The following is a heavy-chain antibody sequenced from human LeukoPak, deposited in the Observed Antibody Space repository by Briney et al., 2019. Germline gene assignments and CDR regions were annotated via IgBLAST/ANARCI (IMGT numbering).Heavy chain of an antibody. D-gene: IGHD3-22*01. Sequence: SETLSLTCAVYGGSFSGYYWSWIRQPPGKGLEWIGEINHSGSTNYNPSLKSRVTISVDTSKNQFSLKLSSVTAADTAVYYCARVMGDYYDSSGYYRRSDVFDIWGQGTMLIVSS. V-gene: IGHV4-34*01. J-gene: IGHJ3*02. CDR1: GGSFSGYY. CDR3: ARVMGDYYDSSGYYRRSDVFDI. CDR2: INHSGST.